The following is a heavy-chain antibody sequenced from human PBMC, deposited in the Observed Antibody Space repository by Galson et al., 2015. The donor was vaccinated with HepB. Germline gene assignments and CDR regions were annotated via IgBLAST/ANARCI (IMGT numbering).Heavy chain of an antibody. Sequence: FSSYAISWVRQAPGQGLEWMGGIIPILGIVKYAQKFQGRVTITADKSTNTAHMELSSLRSEDTAVFYCAEGYCDGGSCRPLDYWGQGTLVTVSS. CDR3: AEGYCDGGSCRPLDY. CDR1: FSSYA. CDR2: IIPILGIV. J-gene: IGHJ4*02. V-gene: IGHV1-69*10. D-gene: IGHD2-15*01.